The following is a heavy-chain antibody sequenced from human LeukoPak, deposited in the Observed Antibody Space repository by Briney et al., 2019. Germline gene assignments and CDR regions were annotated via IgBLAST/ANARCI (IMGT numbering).Heavy chain of an antibody. V-gene: IGHV3-7*01. CDR2: IKHDGGEK. D-gene: IGHD5-12*01. CDR3: GRGGYGYVYVDY. J-gene: IGHJ4*02. Sequence: GGSLRLSCAASGFTFSNYWMNWVRQVPGKGLEWVAHIKHDGGEKYYVDSVKGRFTISRDNAKNSLYLQMNGLGAEDTAVYYCGRGGYGYVYVDYWGQGTLVTVSS. CDR1: GFTFSNYW.